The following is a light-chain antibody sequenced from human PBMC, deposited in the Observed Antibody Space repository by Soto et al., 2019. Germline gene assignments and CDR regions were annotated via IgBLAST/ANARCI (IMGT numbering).Light chain of an antibody. CDR2: GAA. J-gene: IGKJ4*01. CDR3: QQRSNWPLT. Sequence: EIVMTQSPANLSGSPGERATLSSRASQRVSSNLAWYQQKHGQAPRRLIYGAARRATGIPDRFSGSGSGTDFTLTISRLEPEDFAGYYCQQRSNWPLTFGGGTKV. CDR1: QRVSSN. V-gene: IGKV3D-20*02.